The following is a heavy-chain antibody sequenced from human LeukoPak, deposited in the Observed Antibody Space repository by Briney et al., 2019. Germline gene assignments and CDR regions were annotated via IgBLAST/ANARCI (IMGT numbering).Heavy chain of an antibody. CDR1: GLTVSSNY. V-gene: IGHV3-53*01. J-gene: IGHJ4*02. CDR2: IFSGGST. Sequence: GGSLRLSCEASGLTVSSNYMRWARQAPGKGPEWVSVIFSGGSTYYADSVKGRFTISRDNSKNTLYLQMNSLRAEDTAVYYCARSLYDSSGYYPYYFDYWGQGTLVTVSS. CDR3: ARSLYDSSGYYPYYFDY. D-gene: IGHD3-22*01.